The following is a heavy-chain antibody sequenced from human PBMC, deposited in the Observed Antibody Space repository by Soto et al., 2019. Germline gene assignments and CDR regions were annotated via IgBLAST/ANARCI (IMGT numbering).Heavy chain of an antibody. CDR2: ITADGGT. D-gene: IGHD2-15*01. V-gene: IGHV3-23*01. CDR1: GFTVSSHA. Sequence: EVQELESGGGLVQPGGSLRLSREGSGFTVSSHAMTWIRQAPGKGPEWVSTITADGGTYYADSVKGRFAMSRDTSESTLYLQMNSLGAEDTAAYYCAPHVSCSGGSCQYDAFAIRGQGTMVTVSS. CDR3: APHVSCSGGSCQYDAFAI. J-gene: IGHJ3*02.